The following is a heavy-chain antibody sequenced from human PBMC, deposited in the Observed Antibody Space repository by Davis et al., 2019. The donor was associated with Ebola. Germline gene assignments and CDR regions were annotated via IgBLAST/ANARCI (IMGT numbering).Heavy chain of an antibody. Sequence: SGPTLVKPAQTLTLTCTCSWFSLITSGVGVGWILQPPGTDLEWLALIYWDDDKRYSPSLKSRLTITKDTSKNQVVFTLTNMDPMETATYFCARYYFSGSYFFDYWGQGTLVTVSS. CDR1: WFSLITSGVG. J-gene: IGHJ4*02. V-gene: IGHV2-5*02. CDR3: ARYYFSGSYFFDY. CDR2: IYWDDDK. D-gene: IGHD3-10*01.